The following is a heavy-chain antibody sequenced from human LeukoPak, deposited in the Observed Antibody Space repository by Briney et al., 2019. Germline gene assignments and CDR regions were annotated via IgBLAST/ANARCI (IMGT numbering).Heavy chain of an antibody. D-gene: IGHD6-13*01. Sequence: SKTLSLTCTVSGGSISSYYWSWIRQPAGKGLEGIGRIYTSGSTNYNPSLKSRVTMSVDTSKNQFSLKLSSVTAADTAVYYCARGSAGIAAGSYYYMDVWGKGTTVTVSS. CDR1: GGSISSYY. CDR3: ARGSAGIAAGSYYYMDV. J-gene: IGHJ6*03. V-gene: IGHV4-4*07. CDR2: IYTSGST.